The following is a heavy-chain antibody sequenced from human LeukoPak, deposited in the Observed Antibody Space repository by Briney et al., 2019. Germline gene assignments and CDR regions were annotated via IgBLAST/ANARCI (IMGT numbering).Heavy chain of an antibody. V-gene: IGHV4-4*07. CDR3: ARAQVVGADYYYYYYMDV. J-gene: IGHJ6*03. Sequence: SETLSLTCTVSGGSFTNYYWSWIRQPAGEGLEWIGHINTKGSTSSNPSLKSPVIMSVDTSKNQFSLKLTSVTGADTAVYYCARAQVVGADYYYYYYMDVWGKGTTVTVSS. CDR2: INTKGST. CDR1: GGSFTNYY. D-gene: IGHD1-26*01.